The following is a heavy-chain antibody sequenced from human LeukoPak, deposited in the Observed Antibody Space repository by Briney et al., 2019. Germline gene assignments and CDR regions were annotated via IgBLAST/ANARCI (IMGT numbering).Heavy chain of an antibody. CDR1: GFTFSSYW. CDR3: AREFVAVAGTASSAFDI. CDR2: ITQDGSEK. D-gene: IGHD6-19*01. Sequence: PGGSLRLSCAASGFTFSSYWMSWVRQAPGKGLEWVANITQDGSEKNYVDSVKGRFTISRDNAKNSLYLQMNSLRAEDTAVYYCAREFVAVAGTASSAFDIWGQGTMVTVSS. J-gene: IGHJ3*02. V-gene: IGHV3-7*01.